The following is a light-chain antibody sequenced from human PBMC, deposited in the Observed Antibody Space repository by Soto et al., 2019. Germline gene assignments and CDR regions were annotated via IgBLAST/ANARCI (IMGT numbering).Light chain of an antibody. J-gene: IGKJ5*01. Sequence: EIVLTQSPPTLSLSPGERATLSCRASQSVSSNLAWYQQKPGQAPRLLIYDASNRATGIPARFSGSGSGTDFTLTISSLEPEDFAVYYCQQRSNWLSITFGQGTRLEI. CDR2: DAS. CDR1: QSVSSN. V-gene: IGKV3-11*01. CDR3: QQRSNWLSIT.